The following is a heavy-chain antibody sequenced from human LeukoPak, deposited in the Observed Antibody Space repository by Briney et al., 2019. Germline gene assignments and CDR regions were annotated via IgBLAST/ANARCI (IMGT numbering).Heavy chain of an antibody. D-gene: IGHD6-6*01. V-gene: IGHV4-59*01. CDR3: ARVAYSSSLNYFDY. CDR1: GGSISSYY. CDR2: VYYSGTT. Sequence: PSETLSLTCTVSGGSISSYYWSWIRQPPGKGLEWIGYVYYSGTTNYNPSLKSRVTISVDTSKNQFSLKLSSVTAADTAVYYCARVAYSSSLNYFDYWGQGTLVTVSS. J-gene: IGHJ4*02.